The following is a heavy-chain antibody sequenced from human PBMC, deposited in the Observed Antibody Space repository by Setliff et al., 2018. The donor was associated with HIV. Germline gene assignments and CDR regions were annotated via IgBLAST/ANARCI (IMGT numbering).Heavy chain of an antibody. CDR2: IHHSGGT. V-gene: IGHV4-59*11. D-gene: IGHD6-13*01. J-gene: IGHJ4*02. CDR3: ARLPDINSWPFDY. Sequence: PSETLSLTCTVSYGPISGHYWTWIRQPPGKGLEWIGYIHHSGGTQYNPSLMSRLTMSVDSSKNQFSLSLSSVTAADTAVYYCARLPDINSWPFDYWARGTLVTVPS. CDR1: YGPISGHY.